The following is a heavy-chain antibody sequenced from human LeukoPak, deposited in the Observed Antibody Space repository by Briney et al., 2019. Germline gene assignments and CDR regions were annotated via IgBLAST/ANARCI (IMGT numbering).Heavy chain of an antibody. CDR2: IYYSGST. Sequence: SETLSLTCTVSGGSISSSSYYWGWIRQPPGKGLEWIGSIYYSGSTYYNPSLKSRVTISVDTSKNQFSLKLSSVTAADTAVYYCARGRAKLRYFVSHFDYWGQGTLVTVSS. D-gene: IGHD3-9*01. CDR3: ARGRAKLRYFVSHFDY. J-gene: IGHJ4*02. V-gene: IGHV4-39*07. CDR1: GGSISSSSYY.